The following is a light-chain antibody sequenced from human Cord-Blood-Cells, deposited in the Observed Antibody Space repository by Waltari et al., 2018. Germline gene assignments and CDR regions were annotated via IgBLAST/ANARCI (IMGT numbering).Light chain of an antibody. V-gene: IGKV1-5*01. Sequence: DIQMTQSPSTLSASVGDRVTITCRASQSISRGLAWYQQKPGKAPNLLIYDASSLESGVPSRFSGSGSGTEFTLTISSLQPDDFATYYCQQYNSYSSTFGGGTKVEIK. CDR3: QQYNSYSST. J-gene: IGKJ4*01. CDR1: QSISRG. CDR2: DAS.